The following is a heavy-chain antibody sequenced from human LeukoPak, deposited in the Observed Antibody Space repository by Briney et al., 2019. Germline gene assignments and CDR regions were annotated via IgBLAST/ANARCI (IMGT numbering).Heavy chain of an antibody. V-gene: IGHV5-10-1*01. D-gene: IGHD6-19*01. CDR3: ARQSRGWALGRCFDP. Sequence: GESLKISCKGSGYSFTSYWISWVRQMPGKGLEWMGRIDPSDSYTNYSPSFQGHVTISADKSISTAYLQWSSLKASDTAMYYCARQSRGWALGRCFDPWGQGTLVTVSS. J-gene: IGHJ5*02. CDR2: IDPSDSYT. CDR1: GYSFTSYW.